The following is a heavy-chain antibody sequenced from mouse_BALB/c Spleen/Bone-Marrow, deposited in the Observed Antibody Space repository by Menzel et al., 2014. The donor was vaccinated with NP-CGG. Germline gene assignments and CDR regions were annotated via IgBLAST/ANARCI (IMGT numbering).Heavy chain of an antibody. Sequence: EVQGVESGGGLVQSGGSLKLSCVASGFTFSSYGMSWVRQTPDKRLELVATINNNGGSTYYPDSVKGQFTISRDNAKNTLYLQMSSLKSEDTAMYYCARVYGWYFDVWGAGTTVTVSS. V-gene: IGHV5-6-3*01. CDR1: GFTFSSYG. D-gene: IGHD1-1*01. J-gene: IGHJ1*01. CDR2: INNNGGST. CDR3: ARVYGWYFDV.